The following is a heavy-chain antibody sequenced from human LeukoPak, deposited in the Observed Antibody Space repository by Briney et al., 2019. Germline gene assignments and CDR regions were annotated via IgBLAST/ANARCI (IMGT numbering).Heavy chain of an antibody. J-gene: IGHJ4*02. CDR2: ISGSGGST. V-gene: IGHV3-23*01. CDR1: GFTFSSYG. CDR3: ARDTYGYSSSPYFDY. D-gene: IGHD6-6*01. Sequence: GGSLRLSCAASGFTFSSYGMSWVRQAPGKGLEWVSAISGSGGSTYYADSVKGRFTISRDNSKNTLYLQMNSLRAEDTAVYYCARDTYGYSSSPYFDYWGQGTLVTVSS.